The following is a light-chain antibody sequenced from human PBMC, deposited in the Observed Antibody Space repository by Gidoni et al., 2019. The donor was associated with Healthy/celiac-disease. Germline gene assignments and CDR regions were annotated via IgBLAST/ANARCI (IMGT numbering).Light chain of an antibody. V-gene: IGKV3-20*01. CDR1: QSVSSSY. CDR3: QQYGSSPFT. CDR2: GAS. Sequence: EIVLTQSPGTLSLSPGERATLSCRASQSVSSSYLAWYQQKPGQAPRLLIYGASSRATGIPDRFSGSGSGTDFTLTISRLEPEDFAVYYCQQYGSSPFTCGPGTKVDSK. J-gene: IGKJ3*01.